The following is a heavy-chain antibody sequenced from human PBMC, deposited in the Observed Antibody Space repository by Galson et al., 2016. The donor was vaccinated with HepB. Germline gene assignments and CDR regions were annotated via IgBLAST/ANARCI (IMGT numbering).Heavy chain of an antibody. CDR2: TNHIGTT. V-gene: IGHV4-34*01. CDR1: GGPFSDLY. Sequence: ETLSLTCGVAGGPFSDLYWSWIRQRPGKGLEWIGETNHIGTTNVNPAFKSRVTLSVDTSKKEISLILASVTAADTAVYYCTNLQVGSITKSFDIWGRGTMVTVSS. D-gene: IGHD1-26*01. J-gene: IGHJ3*02. CDR3: TNLQVGSITKSFDI.